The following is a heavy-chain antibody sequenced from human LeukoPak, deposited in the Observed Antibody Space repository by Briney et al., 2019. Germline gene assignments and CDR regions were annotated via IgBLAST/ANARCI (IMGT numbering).Heavy chain of an antibody. CDR1: GFTFSDHY. CDR3: ARGGINYYDSSGVDSSQDAFDI. Sequence: PAGSLRLSCAASGFTFSDHYMDWVRQAPGKGLEWVGRTRNKANSYTTEYAEAVKGRFTNSRDDSKNSLYLQMNSLKTEDTAVYYCARGGINYYDSSGVDSSQDAFDIWGQGTMVTVSS. V-gene: IGHV3-72*01. J-gene: IGHJ3*02. CDR2: TRNKANSYTT. D-gene: IGHD3-22*01.